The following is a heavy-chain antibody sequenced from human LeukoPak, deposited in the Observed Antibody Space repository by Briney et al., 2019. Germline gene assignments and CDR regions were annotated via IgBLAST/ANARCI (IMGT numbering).Heavy chain of an antibody. Sequence: GGSLRLSCAASGFTFSSYGMHWVRQAPGKGLEWVAVIWYDGSNKYYADSVKGRFTISRDNAKNSLYLQMNSLRAEDTAVYYCAGELLTGAMDYWGQGTLVTVSS. CDR2: IWYDGSNK. D-gene: IGHD1-20*01. CDR3: AGELLTGAMDY. V-gene: IGHV3-33*01. J-gene: IGHJ4*02. CDR1: GFTFSSYG.